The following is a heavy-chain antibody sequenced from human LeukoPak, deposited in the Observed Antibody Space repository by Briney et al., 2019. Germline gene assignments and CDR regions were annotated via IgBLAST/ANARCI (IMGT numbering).Heavy chain of an antibody. J-gene: IGHJ4*02. CDR3: ARRDRYYFFDY. V-gene: IGHV4-39*01. D-gene: IGHD3-16*01. CDR1: GGSISGTDYY. CDR2: IYYSGST. Sequence: SETPSLTCTVSGGSISGTDYYWGWIRQPPGRGLEWIAVIYYSGSTYYNPSLKSRVTISVDTSKNQFSLKLASVTAADTALYYCARRDRYYFFDYWGQGTLVTVSS.